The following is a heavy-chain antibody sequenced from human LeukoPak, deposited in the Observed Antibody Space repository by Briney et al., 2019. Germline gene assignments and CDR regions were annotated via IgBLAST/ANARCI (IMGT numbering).Heavy chain of an antibody. J-gene: IGHJ4*02. V-gene: IGHV3-11*04. CDR2: ISSGGDIM. D-gene: IGHD3-22*01. Sequence: GGSLRLSCAASGLRFSDYYVSWIRQAPGKGLQWVSYISSGGDIMHYADSVKGRFTSSRDNAKNSLYLQMNSLRAEDTAVYYCARDRIYYDSSGLNDYWGQGTLVTVSS. CDR3: ARDRIYYDSSGLNDY. CDR1: GLRFSDYY.